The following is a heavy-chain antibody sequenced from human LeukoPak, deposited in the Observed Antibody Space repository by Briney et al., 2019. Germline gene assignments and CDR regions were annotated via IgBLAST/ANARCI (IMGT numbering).Heavy chain of an antibody. V-gene: IGHV3-43*02. Sequence: GGSLRLSCAAPGFIFDNYAIHWVRQAPGKGLEWVSLISGDGGSTFYADSVGGRFTISRDNTRKSLSLQMSSLRSEDTALYYCARESETSGWYDYWGQGTLVTVSS. J-gene: IGHJ4*02. D-gene: IGHD6-19*01. CDR1: GFIFDNYA. CDR2: ISGDGGST. CDR3: ARESETSGWYDY.